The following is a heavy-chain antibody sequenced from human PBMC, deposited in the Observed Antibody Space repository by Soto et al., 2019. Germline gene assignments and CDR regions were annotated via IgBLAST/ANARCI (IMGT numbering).Heavy chain of an antibody. D-gene: IGHD5-12*01. V-gene: IGHV1-3*01. CDR2: INAGNGNT. CDR3: ARVSGYYLPDY. Sequence: ASVKVSCKASGYTFTNYAMHWVRQAPGQRLEWMGWINAGNGNTKYSQKIQGRVNITRDTSASTAYKEMSSLRSEDTAVYYCARVSGYYLPDYWGQGTLVTVSS. J-gene: IGHJ4*02. CDR1: GYTFTNYA.